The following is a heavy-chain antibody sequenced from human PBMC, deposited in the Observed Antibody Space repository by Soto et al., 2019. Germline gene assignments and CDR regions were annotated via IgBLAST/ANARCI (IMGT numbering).Heavy chain of an antibody. V-gene: IGHV1-69*04. Sequence: GASVKVSCKASGGTFSTTTFTWVRQAPGQGLEWMGRTIPILDVADYAQDFQGRVTITADKSTSTAYMELTSLTAEDTAVYYCARDGPYYYASRMDVWGQGTTVTVSS. CDR1: GGTFSTTT. D-gene: IGHD3-10*01. CDR2: TIPILDVA. J-gene: IGHJ6*02. CDR3: ARDGPYYYASRMDV.